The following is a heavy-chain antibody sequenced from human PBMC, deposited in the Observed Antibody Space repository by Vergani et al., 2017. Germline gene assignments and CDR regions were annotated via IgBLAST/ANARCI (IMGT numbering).Heavy chain of an antibody. V-gene: IGHV4-34*01. Sequence: QVQLQQWGAGLLKPSETLSLTCAVYGGSFSGYYWSWIRQPPGKGLEWIGEINHSGSTNYNPSLKSRVTISVDTSKNQFSLKLSSVTAADTAVYYCARDDYSNYYQLYYYYGMDVWGQGTTVTVSS. CDR1: GGSFSGYY. CDR2: INHSGST. D-gene: IGHD4-11*01. J-gene: IGHJ6*02. CDR3: ARDDYSNYYQLYYYYGMDV.